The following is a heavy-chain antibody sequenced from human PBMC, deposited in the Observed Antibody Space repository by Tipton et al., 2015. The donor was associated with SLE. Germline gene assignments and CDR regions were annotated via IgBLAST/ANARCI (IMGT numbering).Heavy chain of an antibody. V-gene: IGHV4-59*11. CDR3: ARGGVVTLTQFDY. D-gene: IGHD3-10*01. Sequence: TLSLTCTVSDDSIGSHYWTWIRQPPGKGLEYIGYIYYTGSTNYNPSLKSRVTISVDTSKNQFSLRLSSVTAADTAVYYCARGGVVTLTQFDYWGQGTLVTVSS. CDR1: DDSIGSHY. J-gene: IGHJ4*02. CDR2: IYYTGST.